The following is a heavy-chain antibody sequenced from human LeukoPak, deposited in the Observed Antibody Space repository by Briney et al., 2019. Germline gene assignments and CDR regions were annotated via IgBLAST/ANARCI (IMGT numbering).Heavy chain of an antibody. Sequence: GGSLRLSCAASGFTFSSYWMSWVRQAPGKGLEWVANIKQDGSEKYYVDSMKGRFTISRDNAKNSLYLQMNSLRAEDTAVYYCAREGFMDYFDYWGRGTLVTVSS. J-gene: IGHJ4*02. D-gene: IGHD3-10*01. CDR2: IKQDGSEK. CDR3: AREGFMDYFDY. CDR1: GFTFSSYW. V-gene: IGHV3-7*01.